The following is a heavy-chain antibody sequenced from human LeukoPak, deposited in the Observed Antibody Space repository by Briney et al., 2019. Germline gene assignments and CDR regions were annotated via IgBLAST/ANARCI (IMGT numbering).Heavy chain of an antibody. CDR3: AKVGCTNGVCLDAFDI. Sequence: GGSLRLSCAASGFTFSDYSMTWVRQAPGKGLEWVSSITSSSRYIYYADSVKGRFSISRDDARSSLYLQMNSLRAEDMALYYCAKVGCTNGVCLDAFDIWGQGTMVTVSS. V-gene: IGHV3-21*04. J-gene: IGHJ3*02. D-gene: IGHD2-8*01. CDR2: ITSSSRYI. CDR1: GFTFSDYS.